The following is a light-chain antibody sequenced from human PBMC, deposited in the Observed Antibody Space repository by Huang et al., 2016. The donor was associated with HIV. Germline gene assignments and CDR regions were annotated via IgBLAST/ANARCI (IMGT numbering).Light chain of an antibody. V-gene: IGKV3D-20*02. Sequence: EIVLTQSPGTLSLSPGERATLSCRASQSFSSNYLAWYQQKPGQAPRLLIYGASRRATGIPDRLSGSGSGTDFTLIISSLEPEEFAVYYCQQRGNWPFTFGPGTKVDIK. CDR3: QQRGNWPFT. CDR1: QSFSSNY. CDR2: GAS. J-gene: IGKJ3*01.